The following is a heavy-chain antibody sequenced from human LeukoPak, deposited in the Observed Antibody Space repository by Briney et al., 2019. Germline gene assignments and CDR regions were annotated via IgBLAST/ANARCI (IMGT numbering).Heavy chain of an antibody. Sequence: ASVKVSCKTSGYTFTGYYMHWVRQGPGQGLEWMGWINPNTGGTNYSQKFQGRVTMTRDTSISTAYMELSSLRSEDTAVYYCATDWLGNYFDYWGQGTLVTVSS. D-gene: IGHD3-10*01. CDR2: INPNTGGT. J-gene: IGHJ4*02. V-gene: IGHV1-2*02. CDR1: GYTFTGYY. CDR3: ATDWLGNYFDY.